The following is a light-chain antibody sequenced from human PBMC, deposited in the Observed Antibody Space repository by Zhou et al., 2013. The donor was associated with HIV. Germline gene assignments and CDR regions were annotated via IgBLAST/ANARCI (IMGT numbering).Light chain of an antibody. Sequence: IQMTQSPSSLSASVGDRVTITCRSSQDIRNHLGWYQQKAGKAPKLVIFEAVNVQSGVPSRFSGSGSGTDFTLTISSLQPEDFATYYCQQSYSTPYSFGLGDQAGDQT. CDR1: QDIRNH. J-gene: IGKJ2*03. CDR3: QQSYSTPYS. V-gene: IGKV1-39*01. CDR2: EAV.